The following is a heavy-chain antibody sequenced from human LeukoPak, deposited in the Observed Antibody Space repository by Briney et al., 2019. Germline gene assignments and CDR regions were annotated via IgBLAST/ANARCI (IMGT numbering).Heavy chain of an antibody. V-gene: IGHV4-61*08. CDR1: GGSISSGGYY. D-gene: IGHD2-8*02. CDR2: IYYSGST. Sequence: SETLSLTCTVSGGSISSGGYYWSWIRQHPGKGLEWIGYIYYSGSTNYNPSLKSRVTISVDTSKNQFSLKLSSVTAADTAVYYCARTDTAGYHASDYWGQGTLVTVSS. CDR3: ARTDTAGYHASDY. J-gene: IGHJ4*02.